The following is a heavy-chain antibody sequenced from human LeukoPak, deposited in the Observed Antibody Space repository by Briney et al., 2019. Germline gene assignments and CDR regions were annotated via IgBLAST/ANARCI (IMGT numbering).Heavy chain of an antibody. CDR2: INQGGGEK. CDR3: SWLFSGNGSCGSYFQY. Sequence: GGCLRLSCAASGVTLSTYWISWLRQVPGKGREWVANINQGGGEKYYVDSVKGRFTISRDNAKNSLYLQLNSMSREDTAADDSSWLFSGNGSCGSYFQYWGQGTLVTVSS. J-gene: IGHJ4*02. D-gene: IGHD3-22*01. V-gene: IGHV3-7*05. CDR1: GVTLSTYW.